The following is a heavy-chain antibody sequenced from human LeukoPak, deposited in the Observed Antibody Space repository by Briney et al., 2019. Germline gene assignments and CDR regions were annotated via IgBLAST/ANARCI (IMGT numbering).Heavy chain of an antibody. CDR2: IYHSGST. CDR3: ARDLGDIVATRYGMDV. CDR1: GGSISSSNW. Sequence: NASGTLSLTCAVSGGSISSSNWWSWVRQPPGKGLEWIGEIYHSGSTNYNPSLKSRVTISVDKSKNQFSLKLSSVTAADTAVYYCARDLGDIVATRYGMDVWGQGTTVTVSS. V-gene: IGHV4-4*02. J-gene: IGHJ6*02. D-gene: IGHD5-12*01.